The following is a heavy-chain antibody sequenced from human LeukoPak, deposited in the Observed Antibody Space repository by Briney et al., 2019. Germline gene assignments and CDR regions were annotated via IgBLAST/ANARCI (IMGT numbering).Heavy chain of an antibody. D-gene: IGHD3-22*01. V-gene: IGHV1-2*04. CDR1: GYAFTGYY. J-gene: IGHJ4*02. CDR2: INPNSGGT. CDR3: AREVYYYDSSGYYDRQYYFDY. Sequence: ASVKVSCKASGYAFTGYYMHWVRQAPGQGLEWMGWINPNSGGTNYAQKSQGWVTMTRDTSISTAYMELSRLRSDDTAVYYCAREVYYYDSSGYYDRQYYFDYWGQGTLVTVSS.